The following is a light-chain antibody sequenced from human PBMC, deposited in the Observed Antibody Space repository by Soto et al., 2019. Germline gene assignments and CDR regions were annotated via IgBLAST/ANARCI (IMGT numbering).Light chain of an antibody. Sequence: PAEGSTLSCRSSQNVSGNYLAWYQQRPGQAPRLLIYGASSRATGISDRFSASGSGTDFTLTISRLEPEDFAVYYCQQYGSSPRTFGQGTKVDIK. CDR3: QQYGSSPRT. CDR1: QNVSGNY. CDR2: GAS. V-gene: IGKV3-20*01. J-gene: IGKJ1*01.